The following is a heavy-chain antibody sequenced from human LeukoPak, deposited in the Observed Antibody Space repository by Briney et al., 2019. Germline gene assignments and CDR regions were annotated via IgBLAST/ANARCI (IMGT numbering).Heavy chain of an antibody. V-gene: IGHV3-23*01. Sequence: PGGSLRLSCAASGFTFNSYAMSWVRQAPGKGLEWVSAISGSGGSTYPADSVKGRFTISRDNSKNTLYLQMNSLRAEDTAVYYCAIKGLLQPNGNAFDIWGQGTMVTVSS. J-gene: IGHJ3*02. D-gene: IGHD3-22*01. CDR3: AIKGLLQPNGNAFDI. CDR1: GFTFNSYA. CDR2: ISGSGGST.